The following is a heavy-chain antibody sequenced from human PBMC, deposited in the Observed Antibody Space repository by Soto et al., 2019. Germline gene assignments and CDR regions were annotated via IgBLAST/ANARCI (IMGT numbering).Heavy chain of an antibody. CDR2: INPNSGGT. CDR1: GYTFTGYY. J-gene: IGHJ5*02. Sequence: VASVKVSCKASGYTFTGYYMHWVRQAPGQGLEWMGWINPNSGGTNYAQKFQGRVTMTRDTSISTAYMELSRLRSDDTAVYYCAGTMVRGGELCLDPWGQGTLVTVSS. D-gene: IGHD3-10*01. V-gene: IGHV1-2*02. CDR3: AGTMVRGGELCLDP.